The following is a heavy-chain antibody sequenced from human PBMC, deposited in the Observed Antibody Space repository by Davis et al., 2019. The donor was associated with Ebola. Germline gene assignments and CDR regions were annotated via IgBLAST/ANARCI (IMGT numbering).Heavy chain of an antibody. J-gene: IGHJ4*02. CDR1: GFTFSNYW. V-gene: IGHV3-11*06. D-gene: IGHD2-15*01. Sequence: PGGSLRLSCAASGFTFSNYWMSWIRQAPGKGLEWVSFINSGSSHINYADSVKGRFTISRDNSQNSLELEMNSLRAEDTAVYYCARLQHMHAVTPPGYWGQGILVTVSS. CDR3: ARLQHMHAVTPPGY. CDR2: INSGSSHI.